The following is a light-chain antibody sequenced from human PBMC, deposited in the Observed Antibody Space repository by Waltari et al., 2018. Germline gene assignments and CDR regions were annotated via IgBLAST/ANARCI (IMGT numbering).Light chain of an antibody. V-gene: IGKV3-20*01. CDR1: QSVGRA. Sequence: EIVLTQSPGTLSLSPGERATLSCRASQSVGRALIWYQQKPGQAPRLLIYVASTRATGIPDRFSGSGFGTDFSLTISRLEPEDFAVYYCQRNDRLPVTFGQGTKVEIK. CDR2: VAS. J-gene: IGKJ1*01. CDR3: QRNDRLPVT.